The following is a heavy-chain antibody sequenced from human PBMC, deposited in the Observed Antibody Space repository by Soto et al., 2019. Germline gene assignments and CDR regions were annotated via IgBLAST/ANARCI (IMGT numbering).Heavy chain of an antibody. CDR3: AREPGGTDFAEWTYYFDY. Sequence: QVQLVESGGGVVQLGRSLRLSCAASGFTFSSYAMHWVRQAPGKGLEWVAVISYDGSNKYYADSVKGRFTLSRDNSKNTRYLQMNSLRAEDTAVYYCAREPGGTDFAEWTYYFDYWGQGTLVTVSS. CDR1: GFTFSSYA. CDR2: ISYDGSNK. J-gene: IGHJ4*02. V-gene: IGHV3-30-3*01. D-gene: IGHD3-3*01.